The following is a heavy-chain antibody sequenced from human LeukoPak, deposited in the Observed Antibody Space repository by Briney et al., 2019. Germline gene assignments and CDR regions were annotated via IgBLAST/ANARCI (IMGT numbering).Heavy chain of an antibody. CDR3: ARSLAVAGTVIDAFDI. V-gene: IGHV4-39*07. CDR1: GGSISSSSYY. D-gene: IGHD6-19*01. CDR2: IYYTGST. J-gene: IGHJ3*02. Sequence: SETLSLTCTVSGGSISSSSYYWGWIRQPPGKGLEWIGSIYYTGSTYYNPSLKSRVTISVDTSKNQFSLKLSSVTAAGTAVYYCARSLAVAGTVIDAFDIWGQGTMVTVSS.